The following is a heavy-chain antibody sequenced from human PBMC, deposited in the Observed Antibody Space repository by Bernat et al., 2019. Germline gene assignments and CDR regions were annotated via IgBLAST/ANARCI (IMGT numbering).Heavy chain of an antibody. D-gene: IGHD5-18*01. J-gene: IGHJ4*02. Sequence: VQLVESGGGLIQPGGSLRLSCAASGFTVSSTYMSWVRQAPGKGLEWVAVIWYDGSNKYYADSVKGRFTISRDNSKNTLYLQMNSLRAEDTAVYYCARDGGYSYGTEFSDYWGQGTLVTVSS. CDR1: GFTVSSTY. CDR2: IWYDGSNK. CDR3: ARDGGYSYGTEFSDY. V-gene: IGHV3-33*08.